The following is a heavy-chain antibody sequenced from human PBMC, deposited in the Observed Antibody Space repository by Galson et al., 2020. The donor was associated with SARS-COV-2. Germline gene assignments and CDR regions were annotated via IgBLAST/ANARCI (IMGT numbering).Heavy chain of an antibody. V-gene: IGHV4-34*01. J-gene: IGHJ3*02. CDR1: GGSFSGYY. CDR3: AREGGEDGDYVFFGYAFDI. CDR2: INHSGST. Sequence: ETSETLSLTCAVYGGSFSGYYWSWIRQPPGKGLEWIGEINHSGSTNYNPSLKSRVTISVDTSKNQFSLKLSSVTAADTAVYYCAREGGEDGDYVFFGYAFDIWGQGTMVTVSS. D-gene: IGHD4-17*01.